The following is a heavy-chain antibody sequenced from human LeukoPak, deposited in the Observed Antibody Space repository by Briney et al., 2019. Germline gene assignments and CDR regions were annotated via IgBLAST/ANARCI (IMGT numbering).Heavy chain of an antibody. CDR3: ARGAYSYCSSTRCPNWFDP. D-gene: IGHD2-2*01. CDR2: IYTSGYT. J-gene: IGHJ5*02. Sequence: SETLSLTCTVSGGSISSGIYYWNWVRQPAGEGLEWIGHIYTSGYTDYNPSLKSRVTISLDTSKNQFPLKLSSVTAADTAVYYCARGAYSYCSSTRCPNWFDPWGQGTLVTVSS. V-gene: IGHV4-61*09. CDR1: GGSISSGIYY.